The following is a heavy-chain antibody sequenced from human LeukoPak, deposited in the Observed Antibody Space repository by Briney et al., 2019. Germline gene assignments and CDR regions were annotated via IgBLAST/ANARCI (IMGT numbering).Heavy chain of an antibody. J-gene: IGHJ3*02. CDR1: GGSISSSGYY. D-gene: IGHD2-21*02. V-gene: IGHV4-30-2*01. CDR3: ARRVNIVVVTASAPSDAFDI. Sequence: SQTLSLTCTVSGGSISSSGYYWSWLRQPPGKGLEWIGYIYHSGRTYYNPSLKSRVTISVDRSKDQFSLNLSSVTAADTAVYYCARRVNIVVVTASAPSDAFDIWGQGTMVTVSS. CDR2: IYHSGRT.